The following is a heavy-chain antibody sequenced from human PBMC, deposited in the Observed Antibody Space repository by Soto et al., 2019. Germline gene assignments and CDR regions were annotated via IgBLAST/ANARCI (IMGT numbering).Heavy chain of an antibody. V-gene: IGHV1-8*01. J-gene: IGHJ5*02. Sequence: QVQLVQSGAEVKKPGASVKVSCKASGYTFTSYDVNWVRQATGQGLEWMGWMNTNSGNTGYAQKFQGRVTMTRNTSISTAYMELSSLRSEDTAVYYCARARRIAGGGGFDPWGQGTLVTVSS. CDR2: MNTNSGNT. CDR1: GYTFTSYD. CDR3: ARARRIAGGGGFDP. D-gene: IGHD2-21*01.